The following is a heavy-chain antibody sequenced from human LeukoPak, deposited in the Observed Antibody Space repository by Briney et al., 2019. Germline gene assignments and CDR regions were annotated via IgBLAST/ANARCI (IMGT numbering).Heavy chain of an antibody. V-gene: IGHV3-15*07. CDR3: TTSHRGV. J-gene: IGHJ3*01. CDR2: IKSKTDGGTT. CDR1: CFTFSTSW. Sequence: PGGALRLSCAASCFTFSTSWMNLGRPAPGKGVGWVGRIKSKTDGGTTDHAEPVKGRFTISRDDSRNMLYLQMNSLKTEDTAVYYCTTSHRGVWGQGTMVTVSS.